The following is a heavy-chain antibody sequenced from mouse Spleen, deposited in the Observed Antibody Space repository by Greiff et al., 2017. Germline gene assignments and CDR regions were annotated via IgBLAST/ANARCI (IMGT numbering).Heavy chain of an antibody. J-gene: IGHJ4*01. D-gene: IGHD2-10*01. CDR2: IWSDGST. Sequence: VHLVESGPGLVAPSQSLSITCTISGFSLTSYGVHWVRQPPGKGLEWLVVIWSDGSTTYNSALKSRLSISKDNSKSQVFLKMNSLQTDDTAMYYCARQAYYGNDYAMDYWGQGTSVTVSS. CDR3: ARQAYYGNDYAMDY. V-gene: IGHV2-6-1*01. CDR1: GFSLTSYG.